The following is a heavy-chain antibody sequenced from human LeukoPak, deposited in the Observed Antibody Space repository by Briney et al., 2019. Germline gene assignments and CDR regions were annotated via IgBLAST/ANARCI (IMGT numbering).Heavy chain of an antibody. CDR3: ARESNDSPRAFDY. CDR2: IGATGDP. V-gene: IGHV3-13*05. Sequence: GGSLRLSCAASGFTFSNYDMHWVRQATGKGLEWVSAIGATGDPYYPGSVKGRFTISRENAKNSLYLQMNSLRAGGTAVYYCARESNDSPRAFDYWGQGTLVTVSS. CDR1: GFTFSNYD. J-gene: IGHJ4*02. D-gene: IGHD3-22*01.